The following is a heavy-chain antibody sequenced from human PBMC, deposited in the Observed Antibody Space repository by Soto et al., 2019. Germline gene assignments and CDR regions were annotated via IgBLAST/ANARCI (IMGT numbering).Heavy chain of an antibody. V-gene: IGHV5-51*01. Sequence: PGESLKISCKGSGYSFSNSWIGWVRQMPGKGLEWMGIIYPADSDTRYSPSFQGQVTISADKSISTAYLQWSSLKASDTAMYYCARTSMQSRGYSYGHGGMDVWGQGTTVTVSS. D-gene: IGHD5-18*01. CDR3: ARTSMQSRGYSYGHGGMDV. CDR1: GYSFSNSW. CDR2: IYPADSDT. J-gene: IGHJ6*02.